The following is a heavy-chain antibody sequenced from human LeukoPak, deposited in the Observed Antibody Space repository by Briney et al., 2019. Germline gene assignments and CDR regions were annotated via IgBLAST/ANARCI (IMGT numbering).Heavy chain of an antibody. J-gene: IGHJ4*02. CDR3: ARDGGGGGSYPDY. Sequence: SETLSLTCAVYGGSFSGYYWSWIRQPPGKGLEWIGEINHSGSTYYNPSLKSRVTISVDTSKNQFSLKLISVTAADTAVYYCARDGGGGGSYPDYWGQGTLVTVSS. CDR1: GGSFSGYY. CDR2: INHSGST. V-gene: IGHV4-34*01. D-gene: IGHD1-26*01.